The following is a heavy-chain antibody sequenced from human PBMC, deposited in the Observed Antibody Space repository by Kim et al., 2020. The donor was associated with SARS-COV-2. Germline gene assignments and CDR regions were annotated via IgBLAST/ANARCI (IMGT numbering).Heavy chain of an antibody. V-gene: IGHV4-39*01. CDR3: ARLPHDSSGYVDC. Sequence: SETLSLTCTVSGDSISSSFNYWGWIRQPPGKELEWIGSVYHSGTTYDSPSLKSRVTVSVDTSKNEFSLKVTSVTAADTAVYFCARLPHDSSGYVDCWGQGILVTVSS. J-gene: IGHJ4*02. CDR1: GDSISSSFNY. D-gene: IGHD3-22*01. CDR2: VYHSGTT.